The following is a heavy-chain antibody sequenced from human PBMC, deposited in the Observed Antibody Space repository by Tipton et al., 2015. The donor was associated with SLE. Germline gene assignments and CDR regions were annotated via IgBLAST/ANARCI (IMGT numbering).Heavy chain of an antibody. Sequence: TLSLTCTVSGGSISSGGYYWSWIRQHPGKGLEWIGYIYYSGSTYYNPSLKSRVTISVDTSKNQFSLKLSSVTAADTAVYYCARGPGYVVWSPWYFDLWGRCTLVAVSS. CDR2: IYYSGST. CDR1: GGSISSGGYY. CDR3: ARGPGYVVWSPWYFDL. D-gene: IGHD3-3*01. V-gene: IGHV4-31*03. J-gene: IGHJ2*01.